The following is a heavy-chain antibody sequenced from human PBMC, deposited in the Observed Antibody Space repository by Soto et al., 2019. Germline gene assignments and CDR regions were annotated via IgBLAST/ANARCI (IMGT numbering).Heavy chain of an antibody. CDR1: GYTFTSYD. Sequence: QVQLVQSGAEVKKPGASVKVSCKASGYTFTSYDINWVRQATGQGLEWMGWMNPNSGNTGYAQKFQGRVTMTRNTHISTACMGRSGQRSDDTAVYYCARGWAIFGVAIEEDVWGQGTTVTVSS. D-gene: IGHD3-3*01. CDR2: MNPNSGNT. V-gene: IGHV1-8*01. J-gene: IGHJ6*02. CDR3: ARGWAIFGVAIEEDV.